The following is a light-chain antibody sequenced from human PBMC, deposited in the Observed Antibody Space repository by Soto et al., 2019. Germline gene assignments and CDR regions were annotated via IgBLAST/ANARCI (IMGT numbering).Light chain of an antibody. CDR3: LHDFRYGRP. J-gene: IGKJ1*01. CDR1: QAIRND. V-gene: IGKV1-6*01. CDR2: TPS. Sequence: AIQMTQSPASLSASVGDRVIITRPASQAIRNDLGWYQQKPGKAPKLLIYTPSTLPSGVPSRVSGSGSGADFSRTIRSLQRVDSATYYCLHDFRYGRPFAQGTKVDIK.